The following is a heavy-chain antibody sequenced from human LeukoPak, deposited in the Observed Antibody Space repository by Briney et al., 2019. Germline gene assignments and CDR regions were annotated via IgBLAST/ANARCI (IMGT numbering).Heavy chain of an antibody. CDR3: ARDAGLWVRGVIRY. CDR2: INPNSGGT. J-gene: IGHJ4*02. CDR1: GYTFTGYY. V-gene: IGHV1-2*02. D-gene: IGHD3-10*01. Sequence: ASVKVSCKASGYTFTGYYMHWVRQAPGQGLEWMGWINPNSGGTNYAQKFQGRVTMTRDTSINTAYMELSRLRADDTAVYYCARDAGLWVRGVIRYWGQGTLVIVSS.